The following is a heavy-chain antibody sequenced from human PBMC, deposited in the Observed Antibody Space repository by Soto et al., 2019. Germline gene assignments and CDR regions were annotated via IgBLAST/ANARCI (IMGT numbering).Heavy chain of an antibody. J-gene: IGHJ4*02. CDR1: GYTFTSYY. CDR2: INPSGGGT. CDR3: ARDSTLAY. Sequence: QVHLVQSGAEVKKPGASVKVSCKASGYTFTSYYMHWVRQAPGQGLEWMGIINPSGGGTSYAQKFQGRVTMPGDTSTTTVYMELSSLSSEDTAVYYCARDSTLAYWGQGTLVIVSS. V-gene: IGHV1-46*01.